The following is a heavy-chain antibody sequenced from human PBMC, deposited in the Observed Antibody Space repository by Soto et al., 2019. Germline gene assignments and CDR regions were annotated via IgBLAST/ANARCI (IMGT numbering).Heavy chain of an antibody. CDR2: IDPSDSYT. Sequence: GESLKISCKGSGHSFTKSWISWVRQLPGKGLEWMGRIDPSDSYTDYSPSFQGHVTMSVDESITTAYLQWSGLKASDSAIYYCASRIVQEEDTRPHDAFEIWGQGKMVTLSS. CDR3: ASRIVQEEDTRPHDAFEI. CDR1: GHSFTKSW. J-gene: IGHJ3*02. V-gene: IGHV5-10-1*01. D-gene: IGHD1-26*01.